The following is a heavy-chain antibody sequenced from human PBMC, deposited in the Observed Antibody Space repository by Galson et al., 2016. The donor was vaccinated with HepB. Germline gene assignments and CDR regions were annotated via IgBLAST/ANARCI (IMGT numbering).Heavy chain of an antibody. D-gene: IGHD3-3*02. CDR3: ATPILAAQGHMDV. CDR1: GFSFSNNW. CDR2: IKEDGSEK. V-gene: IGHV3-7*02. Sequence: SLRLSCAASGFSFSNNWMKWVRQAPGKGLQWVANIKEDGSEKNYVDSVKGRFTISRDNAKNLLYLHMNSLGAEDTAVYYCATPILAAQGHMDVWGEGTTVSVSS. J-gene: IGHJ6*03.